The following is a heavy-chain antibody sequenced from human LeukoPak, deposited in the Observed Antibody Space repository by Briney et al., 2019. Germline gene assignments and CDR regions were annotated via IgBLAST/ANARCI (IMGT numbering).Heavy chain of an antibody. V-gene: IGHV4-34*01. CDR1: GGSFSGYY. Sequence: SETLSLTCAVYGGSFSGYYWSWIRQPPGKGLEWIGEINHSGSTNYNPSLKSRVTISVDTSKNQFSLKLSSVTAADTAVYYCARGHRTYYYDSSGYHKIFDYWGQGTLVTVSS. CDR2: INHSGST. J-gene: IGHJ4*02. CDR3: ARGHRTYYYDSSGYHKIFDY. D-gene: IGHD3-22*01.